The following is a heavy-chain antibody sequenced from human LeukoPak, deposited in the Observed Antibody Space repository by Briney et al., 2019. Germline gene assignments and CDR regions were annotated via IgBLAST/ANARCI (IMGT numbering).Heavy chain of an antibody. Sequence: SVKVSCKASGATFTSYAISWVRQAPGQGLEWMGGIIPIFGTANYAQKFQGRVTITADEYTSTAYMELSSLRSEDTAVYYCAREEQLVDSYYFDYWGQGTLVTVSS. J-gene: IGHJ4*02. V-gene: IGHV1-69*13. CDR1: GATFTSYA. CDR3: AREEQLVDSYYFDY. D-gene: IGHD1-26*01. CDR2: IIPIFGTA.